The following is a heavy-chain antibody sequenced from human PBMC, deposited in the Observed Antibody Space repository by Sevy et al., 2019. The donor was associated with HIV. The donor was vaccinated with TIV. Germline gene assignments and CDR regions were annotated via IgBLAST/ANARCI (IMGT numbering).Heavy chain of an antibody. J-gene: IGHJ2*01. D-gene: IGHD6-13*01. CDR1: GFTFNNYA. V-gene: IGHV3-23*01. Sequence: GGSLRLSCAASGFTFNNYAMSWVRQAPGKGLEGKGLEWVSTISGGGGGTYYADSVRGRFTLSRDNSKNTLYLQVNSLRVEDTAVYYCAKHYIHGIADGWYFDLWGRGTLVTVSS. CDR2: ISGGGGGT. CDR3: AKHYIHGIADGWYFDL.